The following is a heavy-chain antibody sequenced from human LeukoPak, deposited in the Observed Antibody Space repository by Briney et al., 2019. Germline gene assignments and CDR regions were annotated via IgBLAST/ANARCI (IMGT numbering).Heavy chain of an antibody. D-gene: IGHD1-26*01. CDR1: GYTFTSYG. J-gene: IGHJ4*02. V-gene: IGHV1-18*01. CDR2: ISAYNGNT. Sequence: ASVKVFCKASGYTFTSYGISWVRQAPGQGLEWMGWISAYNGNTIYAQKLQGRVTMTTDTSTSTAYMELRSLRSDDTAVYYCAKGALGATFNYFDYWGQGTLVTVSS. CDR3: AKGALGATFNYFDY.